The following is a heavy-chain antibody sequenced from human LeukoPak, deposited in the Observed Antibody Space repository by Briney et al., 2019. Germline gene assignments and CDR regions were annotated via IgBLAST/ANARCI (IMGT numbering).Heavy chain of an antibody. V-gene: IGHV1-18*01. CDR3: ARRVREIRYSHGMDV. D-gene: IGHD3-9*01. CDR1: GYTFTSYG. CDR2: ISAYNGNT. Sequence: ASVTVSCKASGYTFTSYGISWVRQAPGQGLEWMGWISAYNGNTNYAQKLQGRVTMTTDTSTSTAYMELRSLRSDDTAVYYCARRVREIRYSHGMDVWGQGTTVTVSS. J-gene: IGHJ6*02.